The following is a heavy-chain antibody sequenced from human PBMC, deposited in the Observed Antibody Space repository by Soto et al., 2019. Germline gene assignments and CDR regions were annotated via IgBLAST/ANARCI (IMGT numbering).Heavy chain of an antibody. CDR1: GFTFSTYA. Sequence: EVQLLESGGKLVQPGGSLTLSCAASGFTFSTYAMAWVRQAPGKGLEWVSGVSASGLNTDYADPVKGRFYISRDNSKDTVSLHMDSLRAEDTGLYYCEKVRPRRTCGYCFDYGGQGTAVTVSS. CDR3: EKVRPRRTCGYCFDY. J-gene: IGHJ4*02. V-gene: IGHV3-23*01. CDR2: VSASGLNT. D-gene: IGHD5-12*01.